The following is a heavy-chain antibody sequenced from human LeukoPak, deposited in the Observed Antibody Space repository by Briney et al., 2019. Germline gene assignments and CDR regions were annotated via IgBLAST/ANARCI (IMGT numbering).Heavy chain of an antibody. J-gene: IGHJ6*02. D-gene: IGHD3-10*01. V-gene: IGHV4-34*01. CDR2: INHSGST. CDR3: ARGSDYGSGSYYMRDYYYYGMDV. CDR1: GGSFSGYY. Sequence: ASETLSLTCAVYGGSFSGYYWSWIRQPPGKGLEWIGEINHSGSTNYNPSLKSRVTISVDTSKNQFSLKLSSVTAADTAVYYCARGSDYGSGSYYMRDYYYYGMDVWGQGTTVTVSS.